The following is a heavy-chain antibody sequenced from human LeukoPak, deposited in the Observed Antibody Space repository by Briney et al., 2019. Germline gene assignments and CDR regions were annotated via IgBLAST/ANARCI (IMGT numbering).Heavy chain of an antibody. J-gene: IGHJ4*02. CDR1: GFTFTNYG. D-gene: IGHD4-11*01. CDR2: IIPIFGTA. Sequence: SVKVSCKAPGFTFTNYGFSWVRQAPGQGLEWMGGIIPIFGTANYAQKFQGRVTITTDESTSTAYMELSSLRSEDTAVYYCARGSPHYSNYFDYWGQGTLVTVSS. V-gene: IGHV1-69*05. CDR3: ARGSPHYSNYFDY.